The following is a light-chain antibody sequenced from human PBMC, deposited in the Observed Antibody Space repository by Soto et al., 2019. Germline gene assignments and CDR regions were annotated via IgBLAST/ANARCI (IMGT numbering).Light chain of an antibody. Sequence: DIRMTQSPSTLSASVGDRGTIACRASQNIDRWLAWYQQKPWKAPKLLSYRASSLESGVPSRFSGSGSWTEFTLTIRSLQPDYFATYYCQQYKTYMYNFAQGTKLEIK. CDR1: QNIDRW. CDR2: RAS. J-gene: IGKJ2*01. CDR3: QQYKTYMYN. V-gene: IGKV1-5*03.